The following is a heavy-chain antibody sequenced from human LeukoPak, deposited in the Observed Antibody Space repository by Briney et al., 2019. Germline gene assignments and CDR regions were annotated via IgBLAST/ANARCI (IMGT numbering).Heavy chain of an antibody. Sequence: ASVKVSCKASGGTFSSYAISWVRQAPGQGLERMGRINPNSGGTNYAQKFQGRVTTTRDTSISTAYMELSRLRSDDTAVYYCARDPLYSYGSDAFDIWGQGTMVTVSS. J-gene: IGHJ3*02. D-gene: IGHD5-18*01. CDR3: ARDPLYSYGSDAFDI. CDR1: GGTFSSYA. CDR2: INPNSGGT. V-gene: IGHV1-2*06.